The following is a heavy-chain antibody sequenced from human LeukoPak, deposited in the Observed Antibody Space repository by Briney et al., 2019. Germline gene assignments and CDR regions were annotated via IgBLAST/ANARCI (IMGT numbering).Heavy chain of an antibody. CDR1: GGSISSYY. D-gene: IGHD3-3*01. Sequence: SETLSLICTVSGGSISSYYWSWIRQPAGKGLEWIGRIYTSGSTNYNPSLKSRVTMSVDTSKNQFSLKLSSVTAADTAVYYCARESLMKYYDFWSGYPNYYYYYMDVWGKGTTVTVSS. J-gene: IGHJ6*03. CDR2: IYTSGST. CDR3: ARESLMKYYDFWSGYPNYYYYYMDV. V-gene: IGHV4-4*07.